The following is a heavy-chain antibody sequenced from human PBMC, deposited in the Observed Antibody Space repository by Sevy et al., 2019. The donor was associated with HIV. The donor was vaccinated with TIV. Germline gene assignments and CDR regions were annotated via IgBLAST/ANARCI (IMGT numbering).Heavy chain of an antibody. CDR1: GDSISGYY. J-gene: IGHJ6*02. CDR3: ARAWSGYYYAMDV. V-gene: IGHV4-59*01. Sequence: SETLSLTCTVSGDSISGYYWGWIRQPPGKGLQWIGYIYYNGRTNYNPSLKRRVTISEDTSKNQFSLRLTSVTAADTAVYYCARAWSGYYYAMDVWGQGTTVTVSS. CDR2: IYYNGRT. D-gene: IGHD3-3*01.